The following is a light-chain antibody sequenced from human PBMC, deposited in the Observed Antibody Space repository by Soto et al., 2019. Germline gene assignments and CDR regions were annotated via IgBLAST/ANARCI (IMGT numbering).Light chain of an antibody. CDR2: ATS. CDR3: QQYGDSPWT. J-gene: IGKJ1*01. V-gene: IGKV1-39*01. CDR1: QAIHSY. Sequence: DIQMTQSPSSLSASVGDRVTITCRASQAIHSYLNWYQQKPGKAPNLLIFATSTLQSGVPSRFSGSGSGTDFTLTISSLQPEDFAVYYCQQYGDSPWTFGQGTKVEIK.